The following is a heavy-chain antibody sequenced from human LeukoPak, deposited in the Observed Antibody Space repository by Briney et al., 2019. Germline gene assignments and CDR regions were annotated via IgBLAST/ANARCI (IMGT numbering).Heavy chain of an antibody. V-gene: IGHV3-23*01. Sequence: PGGSLRLSCAASGFTFISYAMSWVRQAPGKGLEWVSAISGSGGSTYYADSVKGRFTISRDNSKNTLYLQMNSLRAEDTAVYYCAKDLTYYYDSSGYYTNNWFDPWGQGTLVTVSS. CDR2: ISGSGGST. J-gene: IGHJ5*02. CDR1: GFTFISYA. D-gene: IGHD3-22*01. CDR3: AKDLTYYYDSSGYYTNNWFDP.